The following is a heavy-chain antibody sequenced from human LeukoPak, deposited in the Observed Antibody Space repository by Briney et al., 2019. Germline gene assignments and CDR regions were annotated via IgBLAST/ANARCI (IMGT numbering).Heavy chain of an antibody. Sequence: PSETLSLTCTVSGGSISSSSYYWSWIRQPPGKGLEWIGSIYYSGSTYYNPSLKSRVTISVDTSKNQFSLKLSSVTAADTAVYYCARHSRVPEWFDPWGQGTLVTVSS. V-gene: IGHV4-39*01. CDR1: GGSISSSSYY. D-gene: IGHD2-2*01. CDR2: IYYSGST. CDR3: ARHSRVPEWFDP. J-gene: IGHJ5*02.